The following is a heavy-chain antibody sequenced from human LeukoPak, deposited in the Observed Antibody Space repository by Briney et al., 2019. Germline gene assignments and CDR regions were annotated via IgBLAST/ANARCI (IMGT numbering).Heavy chain of an antibody. Sequence: PSETLSLTCTVSGGSISSYYWSWIRQPPGKGLAWSGYIYYSGSTNYNPSLKSRVTISVDTSKNQFSLKLSSVTAADTAVYYCARVQACGGKGYFDYWGQGTLVTVSS. D-gene: IGHD1-1*01. V-gene: IGHV4-59*01. CDR2: IYYSGST. CDR1: GGSISSYY. J-gene: IGHJ4*02. CDR3: ARVQACGGKGYFDY.